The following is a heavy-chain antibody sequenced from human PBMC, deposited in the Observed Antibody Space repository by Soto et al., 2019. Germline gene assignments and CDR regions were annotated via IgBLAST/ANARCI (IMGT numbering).Heavy chain of an antibody. Sequence: SQTLSLTCAISGDSVSSNSAAWNWIRQSPSRGLEWLGRTYYRSRWYNDYAVSVKSRITVNPDTSKNRFSLHLNSVTPEDTAVYYCAGTTSHQRYYMDVSDKGTTVTVSS. CDR3: AGTTSHQRYYMDV. J-gene: IGHJ6*03. V-gene: IGHV6-1*01. CDR2: TYYRSRWYN. CDR1: GDSVSSNSAA. D-gene: IGHD1-7*01.